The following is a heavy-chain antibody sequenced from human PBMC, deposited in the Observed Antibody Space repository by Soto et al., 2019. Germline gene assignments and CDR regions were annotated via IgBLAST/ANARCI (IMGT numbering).Heavy chain of an antibody. CDR1: EFTFNNAW. V-gene: IGHV3-15*01. D-gene: IGHD2-15*01. CDR2: ITRKSDGGTA. CDR3: TTDRTSGGKIKFYGMDV. J-gene: IGHJ6*02. Sequence: ELQLVESGGGLVKPGGSLRLSCAGSEFTFNNAWMTWVRQAPGKGLEWVGRITRKSDGGTADYATPVKGRFTISRDDSEKTVYLQMNSLKTEDTAVYYCTTDRTSGGKIKFYGMDVWGQGTTVTVSS.